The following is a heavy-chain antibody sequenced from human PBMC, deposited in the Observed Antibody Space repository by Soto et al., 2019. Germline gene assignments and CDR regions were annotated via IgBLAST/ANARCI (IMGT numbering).Heavy chain of an antibody. D-gene: IGHD3-22*01. CDR3: AKEWDYSSGYYLNY. Sequence: GGSLRLSCASSGCTFRSYAMSLVRQATGKGLEWVSAISGSGGSTYYADSVKGRFTISRDNSKNTLYLQMNSLRAEDTAVYYCAKEWDYSSGYYLNYWGQGTLVTVSS. V-gene: IGHV3-23*01. CDR1: GCTFRSYA. J-gene: IGHJ4*02. CDR2: ISGSGGST.